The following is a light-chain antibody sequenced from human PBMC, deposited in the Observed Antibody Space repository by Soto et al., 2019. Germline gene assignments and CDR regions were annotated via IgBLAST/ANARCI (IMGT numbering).Light chain of an antibody. CDR2: EGS. CDR1: SSDVGSYNL. Sequence: QSVLTQPASVSGSPGQSITISCTGTSSDVGSYNLVSWYQQHPGKAPKLMIYEGSKRPSGVSNRFSGSKSGNTASLTISGLQAEDEADYYCCSYAGSSTSAVFGHGTKLTV. V-gene: IGLV2-23*01. CDR3: CSYAGSSTSAV. J-gene: IGLJ1*01.